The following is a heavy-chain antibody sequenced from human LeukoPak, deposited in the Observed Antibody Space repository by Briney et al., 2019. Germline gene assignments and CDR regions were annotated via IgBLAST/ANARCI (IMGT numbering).Heavy chain of an antibody. CDR1: GFTFRSYD. V-gene: IGHV3-23*01. CDR3: ARIAMAGIGDGFDI. D-gene: IGHD6-19*01. Sequence: QSGGSLRLSCAASGFTFRSYDMNWVRQAPGKGLEWVSAISATGGTTYYADSVKGRFTISRDNLKNTLFLQMNNLRAEDTALYYCARIAMAGIGDGFDIWGQGTMVTVSS. CDR2: ISATGGTT. J-gene: IGHJ3*02.